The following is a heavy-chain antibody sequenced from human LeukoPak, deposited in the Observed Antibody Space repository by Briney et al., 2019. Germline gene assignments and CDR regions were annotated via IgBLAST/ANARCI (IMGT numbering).Heavy chain of an antibody. CDR2: IYYSGST. J-gene: IGHJ6*03. D-gene: IGHD3-3*01. CDR3: ARVGITIFGVVIPSYYYYYYMDV. CDR1: GGSISSHY. V-gene: IGHV4-59*11. Sequence: SETLSLTCGVSGGSISSHYWSWIRQPPGKGLEWIGYIYYSGSTNYNPSLKSRVTISVDTSKNQFSLKLSSVTAADTAVYYCARVGITIFGVVIPSYYYYYYMDVRGKGTTVTVSS.